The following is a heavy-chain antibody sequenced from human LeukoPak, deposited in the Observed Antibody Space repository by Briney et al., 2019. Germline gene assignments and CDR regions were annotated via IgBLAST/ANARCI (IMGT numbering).Heavy chain of an antibody. Sequence: ASVKVSCKATGYSFTGYYMHWVRQAPGQGLEWMGWINPNSGGTNYAQKFQGRVTMTRDTSISTAYMELSRLRSDDTAVYYCARNGYSGSYYPTFDPWGQGTLVTVSS. D-gene: IGHD1-26*01. CDR1: GYSFTGYY. CDR2: INPNSGGT. V-gene: IGHV1-2*02. CDR3: ARNGYSGSYYPTFDP. J-gene: IGHJ5*02.